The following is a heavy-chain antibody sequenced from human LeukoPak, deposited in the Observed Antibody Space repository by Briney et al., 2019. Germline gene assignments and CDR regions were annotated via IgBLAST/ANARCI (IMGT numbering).Heavy chain of an antibody. D-gene: IGHD1-14*01. V-gene: IGHV3-9*01. CDR1: GFTFDDYA. CDR2: ISWNSGSI. CDR3: AKDIATGNRLYYFDY. Sequence: GVSLRLSCLASGFTFDDYAMHWVRQAPGKGLEWVSGISWNSGSIGYADSVKGRFTISRDNAKNSLYLQMNSLRAEDTALYYCAKDIATGNRLYYFDYWGQGTLVTVSS. J-gene: IGHJ4*02.